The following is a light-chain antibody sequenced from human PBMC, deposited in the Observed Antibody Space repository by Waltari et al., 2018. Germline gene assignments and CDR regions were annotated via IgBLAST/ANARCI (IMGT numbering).Light chain of an antibody. CDR3: QQYYSTPRT. CDR1: QSVSVSSNNKAY. Sequence: DIVMTQSPDSLALSLGARAPITCKSSQSVSVSSNNKAYLTWYQQKPRQPPKLLIYWASTRESGVPDRFSGSGSGTDFTLTISSLQAEDVAVYYCQQYYSTPRTFGPGTKVDIK. CDR2: WAS. J-gene: IGKJ3*01. V-gene: IGKV4-1*01.